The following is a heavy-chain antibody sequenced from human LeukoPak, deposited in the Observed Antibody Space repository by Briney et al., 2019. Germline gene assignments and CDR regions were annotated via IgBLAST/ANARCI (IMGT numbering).Heavy chain of an antibody. V-gene: IGHV3-30-3*01. CDR2: ISYDGSNK. CDR3: ARGAVNPNSPAFP. Sequence: PGGSLRLSCAASGFTFSSYAMHWVRQAPGKGLEWVAVISYDGSNKYYADSVKGRFTISRDNSKNTLYLQMNSLRAEDTAVYYCARGAVNPNSPAFPWGQGTLVTVSS. CDR1: GFTFSSYA. J-gene: IGHJ5*02. D-gene: IGHD3-16*01.